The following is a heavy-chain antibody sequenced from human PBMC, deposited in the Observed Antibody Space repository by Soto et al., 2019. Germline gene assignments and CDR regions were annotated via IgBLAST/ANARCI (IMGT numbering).Heavy chain of an antibody. J-gene: IGHJ3*02. CDR2: IHSDGSST. V-gene: IGHV3-74*01. CDR3: ARGDKGAFDM. CDR1: GFPFSYSG. Sequence: EVQLLESGGGLVKLGGSRRLSGAASGFPFSYSGLNWFGQVPGQGLVWVSRIHSDGSSTTYADSVKGRFTISRDNAKNTLYLQMNSLRAEDTAVYYCARGDKGAFDMWGQGTMVSVSS. D-gene: IGHD2-21*02.